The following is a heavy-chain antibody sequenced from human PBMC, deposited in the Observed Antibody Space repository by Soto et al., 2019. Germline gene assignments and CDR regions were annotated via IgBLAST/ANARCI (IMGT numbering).Heavy chain of an antibody. CDR3: ARRDHNYYYSYGMDV. CDR1: GGSISSSNW. CDR2: IYHSGST. Sequence: QVQLQESGPGLVKPSGTLSLTCAVSGGSISSSNWWSWVRQPPGKGLEWIGEIYHSGSTNYNPSLKRRVTISVDKSKNQFSLKLSSVTAADTAVYYCARRDHNYYYSYGMDVWGQGTTVTVSS. J-gene: IGHJ6*02. V-gene: IGHV4-4*02.